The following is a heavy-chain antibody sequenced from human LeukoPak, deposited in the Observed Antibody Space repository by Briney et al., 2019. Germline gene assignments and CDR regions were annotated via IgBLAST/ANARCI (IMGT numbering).Heavy chain of an antibody. J-gene: IGHJ4*02. CDR1: GGSFSGYY. D-gene: IGHD6-13*01. CDR2: INHSGST. Sequence: PSETLSLTCAVYGGSFSGYYWSWIRQPPGKGLEWIGEINHSGSTYYNPSLKSRVTISVDTSKNQFSLKLSSVTAADTAVYYCARSSIAAAGSFDYWGQGTLVTVSS. V-gene: IGHV4-34*01. CDR3: ARSSIAAAGSFDY.